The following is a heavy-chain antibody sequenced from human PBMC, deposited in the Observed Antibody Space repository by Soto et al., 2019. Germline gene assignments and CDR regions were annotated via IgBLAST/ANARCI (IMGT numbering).Heavy chain of an antibody. CDR1: GFTFSSYS. V-gene: IGHV3-21*01. D-gene: IGHD2-8*01. Sequence: PGGSLRLSCAASGFTFSSYSMNWVRQAPGKGLEWVSSISSSSSYIYYADSVKGRFTISRDNAKNSLYLQMNSLRAEDTAVYYCARGEEDCTNGVCYLYYYYGMDVWSQGTTVTVSS. J-gene: IGHJ6*02. CDR2: ISSSSSYI. CDR3: ARGEEDCTNGVCYLYYYYGMDV.